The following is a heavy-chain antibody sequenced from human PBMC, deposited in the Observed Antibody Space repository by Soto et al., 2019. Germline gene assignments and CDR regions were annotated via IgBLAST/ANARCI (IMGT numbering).Heavy chain of an antibody. CDR2: IYWDDDK. Sequence: QITLKESGPTLVKPTQTLTLTCTFSGFSLSTSGVGVGWIRQPPGKALEWLALIYWDDDKRYSPSLKSRLTITKETSKNQVVLTMTNMDPVDTATYYCAHSTDQDSSGYPDAFDIWGQGTMVTVSS. D-gene: IGHD3-22*01. CDR3: AHSTDQDSSGYPDAFDI. J-gene: IGHJ3*02. CDR1: GFSLSTSGVG. V-gene: IGHV2-5*02.